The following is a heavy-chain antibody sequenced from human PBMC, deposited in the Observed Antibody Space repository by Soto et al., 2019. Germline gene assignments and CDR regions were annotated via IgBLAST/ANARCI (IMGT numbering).Heavy chain of an antibody. Sequence: ASVKGSCKASGYTFTSYGISWVRQAPGQGLEWMGWISAYNGNTNYAQKLQGRVTMTTDTSTSTAYMELRSLRPDATAVYYCGSPSHPSSKAHTYWYFDLWGRGPLVTVSS. CDR1: GYTFTSYG. CDR3: GSPSHPSSKAHTYWYFDL. J-gene: IGHJ2*01. V-gene: IGHV1-18*01. CDR2: ISAYNGNT.